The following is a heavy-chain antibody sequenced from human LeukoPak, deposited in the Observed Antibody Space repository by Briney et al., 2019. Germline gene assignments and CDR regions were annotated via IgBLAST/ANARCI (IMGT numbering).Heavy chain of an antibody. CDR1: GYSISSGYY. CDR3: ARVGVSTGNAFDI. V-gene: IGHV4-38-2*02. CDR2: IYHSGST. J-gene: IGHJ3*02. D-gene: IGHD5/OR15-5a*01. Sequence: SETLSLTCTVSGYSISSGYYWGWIRQPPGKGLEWIGSIYHSGSTYYNPSLKSRVTISVDTSKNQFSLKLSSVTAADTAVYYCARVGVSTGNAFDIWGQGTMVTVSS.